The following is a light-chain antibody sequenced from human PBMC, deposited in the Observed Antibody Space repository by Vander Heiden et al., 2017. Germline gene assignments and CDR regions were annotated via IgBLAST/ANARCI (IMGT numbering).Light chain of an antibody. CDR2: KDS. V-gene: IGLV3-25*03. Sequence: SYELTQPPSVSVSPGQTARITCSGDALPKQYAFWYQQKPGQAPVLVMYKDSERSSGIPDRFSGSSSGTTVTLTISGVQAEDEADYYSQSADSSGADVVFGGGTKLTVL. CDR3: QSADSSGADVV. CDR1: ALPKQY. J-gene: IGLJ2*01.